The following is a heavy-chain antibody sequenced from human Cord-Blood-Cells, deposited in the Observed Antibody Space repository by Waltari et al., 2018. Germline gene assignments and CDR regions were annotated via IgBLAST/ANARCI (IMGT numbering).Heavy chain of an antibody. CDR2: IYYSGST. CDR3: ASGANGYDSSGYFDY. J-gene: IGHJ4*02. Sequence: QLQLQESGPGLVKPSETLSLTCTVSGGSISSSSYYWGWIRQPPGKGLEWIGGIYYSGSTYYNPSLKSRVTISVDTSKNQFSLKLSSVTAADTAVYYCASGANGYDSSGYFDYWGQGTLVTVSS. CDR1: GGSISSSSYY. D-gene: IGHD3-22*01. V-gene: IGHV4-39*07.